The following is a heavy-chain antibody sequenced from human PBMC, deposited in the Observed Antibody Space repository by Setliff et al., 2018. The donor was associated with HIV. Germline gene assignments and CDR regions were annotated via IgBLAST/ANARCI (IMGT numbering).Heavy chain of an antibody. J-gene: IGHJ3*02. Sequence: GASVKVSCKASGYSFTTYTMHWVRQAPGQRLEWMGWITVGDGNTKYSQKFQGRVTITRDTSASTAYMELSSLRSEDTAVYYCARDGPYVAVLIRAFDIWGQGTMITVSS. CDR2: ITVGDGNT. D-gene: IGHD3-16*01. CDR3: ARDGPYVAVLIRAFDI. CDR1: GYSFTTYT. V-gene: IGHV1-3*01.